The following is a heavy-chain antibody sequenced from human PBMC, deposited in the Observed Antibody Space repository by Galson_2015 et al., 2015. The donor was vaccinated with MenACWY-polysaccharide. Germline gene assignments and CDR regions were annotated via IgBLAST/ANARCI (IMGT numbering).Heavy chain of an antibody. J-gene: IGHJ4*02. CDR1: GYSFTCYD. Sequence: SVKVSCKSSGYSFTCYDINWGRQATGQGLEWMGWMNHKTGDAGFAQKFQGRVTMTRDTSISTAYMELSSLTSEDTAVYYWARVGYSNDFDYWGQGTLVTVSS. D-gene: IGHD5-18*01. CDR3: ARVGYSNDFDY. V-gene: IGHV1-8*01. CDR2: MNHKTGDA.